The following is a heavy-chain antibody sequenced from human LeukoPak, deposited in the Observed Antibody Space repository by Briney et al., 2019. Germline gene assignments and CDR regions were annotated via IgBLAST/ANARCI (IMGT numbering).Heavy chain of an antibody. CDR2: IYYSGST. CDR3: ARQEYSRSYCGLSWFEP. CDR1: GGSISSSGYY. D-gene: IGHD1-26*01. V-gene: IGHV4-39*01. J-gene: IGHJ5*02. Sequence: TPSETLSLTCTVSGGSISSSGYYWGWLRQPPGKGLELIASIYYSGSTYYNPSLKSRVTISVDTSKNQHSQKLSSLNAADTAVYYCARQEYSRSYCGLSWFEPWGQGTLVTVSS.